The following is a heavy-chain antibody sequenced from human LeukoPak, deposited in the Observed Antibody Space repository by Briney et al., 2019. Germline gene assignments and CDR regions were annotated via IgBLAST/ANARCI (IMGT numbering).Heavy chain of an antibody. CDR3: ARAAIAAAGSQKYDAFDI. CDR1: GYTFTSYY. V-gene: IGHV1-46*01. CDR2: INPTGGST. Sequence: GASVKVSCKASGYTFTSYYMHWVRQAPGQGLEWMGLINPTGGSTGYAQKFQGRVTTTRDMSTSTVYMELSSLRSEDTAVYYCARAAIAAAGSQKYDAFDIWGQGTMVTVSS. D-gene: IGHD6-13*01. J-gene: IGHJ3*02.